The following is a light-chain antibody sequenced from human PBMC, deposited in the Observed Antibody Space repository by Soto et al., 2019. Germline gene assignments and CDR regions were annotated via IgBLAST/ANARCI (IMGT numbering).Light chain of an antibody. V-gene: IGLV2-14*01. CDR2: EVS. CDR3: CSFTSTSTWV. Sequence: QSALTQPASVSGSPGQSVTISCTATSSDAGGYDSVSWYQQHPGKAPKLMIYEVSNRPSGVSNRFSGSKSGNTASLAISGLQAEDEADYYCCSFTSTSTWVFSGGTKLTVL. CDR1: SSDAGGYDS. J-gene: IGLJ3*02.